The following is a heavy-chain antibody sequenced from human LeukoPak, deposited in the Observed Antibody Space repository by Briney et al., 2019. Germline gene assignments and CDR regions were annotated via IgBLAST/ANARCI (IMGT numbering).Heavy chain of an antibody. CDR2: IIPIFGTA. D-gene: IGHD1-26*01. J-gene: IGHJ5*02. Sequence: GASVKVSCKASGYTFTSYYMHWVRQAPGQGLEWMGGIIPIFGTANYAQKFQGRVTITADESTSTAYMELSSLRSEDTAVYYCARGWPSGSYWYNWFDPWGQGTLVTVSS. CDR3: ARGWPSGSYWYNWFDP. CDR1: GYTFTSYY. V-gene: IGHV1-69*13.